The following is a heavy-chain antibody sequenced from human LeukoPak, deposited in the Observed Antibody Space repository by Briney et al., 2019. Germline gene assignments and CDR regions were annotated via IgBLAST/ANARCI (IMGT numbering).Heavy chain of an antibody. CDR2: IHIGGDT. V-gene: IGHV3-53*01. CDR3: ARDLVGATVPD. CDR1: GFTVSNNY. D-gene: IGHD1-26*01. Sequence: ASLRLSCAASGFTVSNNYMTWVRQAPGKGLEWVSVIHIGGDTYYADSVKGRFTISRDNSKTTLYLQMNSLRVEDTAVYYCARDLVGATVPDWGQGTLVTVSS. J-gene: IGHJ4*02.